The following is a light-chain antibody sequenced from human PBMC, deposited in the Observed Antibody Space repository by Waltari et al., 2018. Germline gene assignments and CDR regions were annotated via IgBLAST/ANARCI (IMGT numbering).Light chain of an antibody. CDR3: CSYVSGYIYD. CDR1: SSDVF. J-gene: IGLJ1*01. CDR2: EVS. V-gene: IGLV2-11*01. Sequence: QSALTQPRSVSGSPGQSVTISCTGISSDVFVSWYQDHPGKAPKVVIYEVSKRPSGVPERFSGSKSGSTASLTISGLQDEDEADYYCCSYVSGYIYDFGTGTKVTVL.